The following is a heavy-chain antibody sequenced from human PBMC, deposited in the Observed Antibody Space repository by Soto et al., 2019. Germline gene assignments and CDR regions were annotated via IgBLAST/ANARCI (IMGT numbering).Heavy chain of an antibody. J-gene: IGHJ6*02. Sequence: EEQLVESGGGLVQPGGSLRLSCVASGFILSGYDMHWVRQATGEGLEWVSAIGTAGDPYYSGSVKGRFTISRGNAENSVYLQMNSLRARDTAVYYCARAGYDSSGYYFYAMDVWGPGTTVTVSS. CDR3: ARAGYDSSGYYFYAMDV. V-gene: IGHV3-13*05. CDR1: GFILSGYD. CDR2: IGTAGDP. D-gene: IGHD3-22*01.